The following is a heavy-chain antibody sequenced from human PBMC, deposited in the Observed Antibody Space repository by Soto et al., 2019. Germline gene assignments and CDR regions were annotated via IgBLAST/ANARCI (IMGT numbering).Heavy chain of an antibody. Sequence: QVQLVQSGAEVKKPGSSVKVSCKASGGTFSSYAISWVRQAPGQGLEWMGGIIPIFGTANYAQKFQGRVTHTEDDSTSTAYMELSSLRSEDTAVYYCARAENELAAGRGDFDYWGQGTLVTVSS. CDR2: IIPIFGTA. CDR1: GGTFSSYA. D-gene: IGHD6-13*01. V-gene: IGHV1-69*01. CDR3: ARAENELAAGRGDFDY. J-gene: IGHJ4*02.